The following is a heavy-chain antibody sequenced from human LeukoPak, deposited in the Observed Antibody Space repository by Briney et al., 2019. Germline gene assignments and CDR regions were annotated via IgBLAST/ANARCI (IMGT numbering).Heavy chain of an antibody. CDR3: ARVDAGTVVTPYWYFDL. V-gene: IGHV4-59*01. Sequence: RSETLSLTCTVSGDSISSYYWSWIRQPPGKGLEWIGYLYYRGSTNYNPSLKSRVTISEDTSKNQFSLKLSSVTAADTAVYYCARVDAGTVVTPYWYFDLWGRGTLVTVSS. CDR2: LYYRGST. CDR1: GDSISSYY. J-gene: IGHJ2*01. D-gene: IGHD4-23*01.